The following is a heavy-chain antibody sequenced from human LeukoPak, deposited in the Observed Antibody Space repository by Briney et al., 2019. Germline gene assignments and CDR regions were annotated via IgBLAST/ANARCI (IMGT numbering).Heavy chain of an antibody. V-gene: IGHV3-74*01. D-gene: IGHD1-26*01. J-gene: IGHJ4*02. CDR3: ARGLTSGSYYNVLDY. CDR2: INSDGSST. CDR1: GFTFSSYW. Sequence: QPGGSLRLSCAASGFTFSSYWMHWVRQAPGKGLVWVSRINSDGSSTSYADSVKGRFTISRDNAKNTLYLQMNSLRAEDTAVYYCARGLTSGSYYNVLDYWGQGTLVTVSS.